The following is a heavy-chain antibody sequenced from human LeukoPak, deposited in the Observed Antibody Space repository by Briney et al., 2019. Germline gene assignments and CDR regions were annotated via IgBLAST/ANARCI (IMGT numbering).Heavy chain of an antibody. Sequence: GSLRLSCAASGFTFSNYDMHWVRQAAGKGLEWVSGIGTAGDTYCPGSVKGRFTISRENAKNSLYLHMNSLSAGDTAVYYCASSPAYSSSWYAIDNWGQGTLVTVSS. CDR1: GFTFSNYD. V-gene: IGHV3-13*01. CDR3: ASSPAYSSSWYAIDN. D-gene: IGHD6-13*01. CDR2: IGTAGDT. J-gene: IGHJ4*02.